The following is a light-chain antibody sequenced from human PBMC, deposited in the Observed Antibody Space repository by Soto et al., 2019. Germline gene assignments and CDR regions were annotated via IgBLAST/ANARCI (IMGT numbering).Light chain of an antibody. Sequence: QSVLTQXASVSGSPGQSITISCAGTSSDVGGYNYVSWYQQHPGKAPKLMIYEVSNRPSGVSNRFSGSKSGNTASLTISGLQAEDEADYYCSSYTSSSTPLYVFGTGTKVTVL. J-gene: IGLJ1*01. CDR1: SSDVGGYNY. CDR3: SSYTSSSTPLYV. CDR2: EVS. V-gene: IGLV2-14*01.